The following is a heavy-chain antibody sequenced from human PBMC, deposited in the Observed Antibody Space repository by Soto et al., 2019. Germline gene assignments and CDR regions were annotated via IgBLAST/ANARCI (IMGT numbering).Heavy chain of an antibody. CDR1: GGSISSGGYY. Sequence: QVQLQESGPGLVKPSQTLSLTCTVSGGSISSGGYYWSWIRQHPGKGLEWIGYIYYSGSTYYNPSLKSRVTISVDTSKNQFSLKLSSVTAADTAVYDCARDSALPTVTTEGVWGQGTLVTVSS. CDR2: IYYSGST. J-gene: IGHJ4*02. V-gene: IGHV4-31*03. D-gene: IGHD4-17*01. CDR3: ARDSALPTVTTEGV.